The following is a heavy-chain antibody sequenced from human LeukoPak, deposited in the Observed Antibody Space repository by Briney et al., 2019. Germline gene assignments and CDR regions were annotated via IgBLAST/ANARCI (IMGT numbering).Heavy chain of an antibody. V-gene: IGHV7-4-1*02. CDR1: GYTFTNYA. CDR3: ARGNWALDY. Sequence: ASVKVSCKASGYTFTNYAVNWVRQAPGQGLEWMGWIHPSTGNPTYAQGFTGRFVFSLDTSVSTAYLQISSLKAEDTDVYYCARGNWALDYWGQGTLVTVSS. D-gene: IGHD7-27*01. J-gene: IGHJ4*02. CDR2: IHPSTGNP.